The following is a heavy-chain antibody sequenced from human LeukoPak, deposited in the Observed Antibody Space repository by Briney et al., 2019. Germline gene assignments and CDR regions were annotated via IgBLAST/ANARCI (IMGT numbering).Heavy chain of an antibody. CDR3: ARALIVGATKGVFDY. CDR1: GYTFTSYG. J-gene: IGHJ4*02. V-gene: IGHV1-18*01. CDR2: ISAYNGNT. Sequence: ASVKVSCKASGYTFTSYGISWVRQAPGQGLEWMGWISAYNGNTNYAQKLQGRVTMTTDTSTSTAYVELRSLRSDDTAVYYCARALIVGATKGVFDYWGQGTLVTVSS. D-gene: IGHD1-26*01.